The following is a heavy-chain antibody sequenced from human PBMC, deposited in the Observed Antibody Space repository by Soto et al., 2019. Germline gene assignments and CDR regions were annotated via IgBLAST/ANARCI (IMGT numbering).Heavy chain of an antibody. J-gene: IGHJ6*02. CDR2: IIPIFGTA. D-gene: IGHD3-10*01. CDR3: ARDLGYSGSGSYSKCYYDYGMDV. V-gene: IGHV1-69*13. CDR1: GCTLSSYS. Sequence: ASVKVSCKASGCTLSSYSISWVRQAPGQGLEWMGGIIPIFGTANYAQKFQGRVTITADESTSTAYMELSSLRSEDTAVYYCARDLGYSGSGSYSKCYYDYGMDVWGQGITVTV.